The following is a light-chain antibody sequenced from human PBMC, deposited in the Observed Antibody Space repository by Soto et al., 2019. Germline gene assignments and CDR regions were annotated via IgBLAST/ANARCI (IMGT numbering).Light chain of an antibody. CDR1: SSNIGNNY. V-gene: IGLV1-51*01. CDR3: GTWDSSLSSYV. Sequence: QAVVTLPPSVSAAPGQKVTISCSGSSSNIGNNYVSWYQQLPGTAPKLLIYDNNKRPSGIPDRFSGSKSGTSATLGITGLQTGDEADYYCGTWDSSLSSYVFGTGTKLTVL. CDR2: DNN. J-gene: IGLJ1*01.